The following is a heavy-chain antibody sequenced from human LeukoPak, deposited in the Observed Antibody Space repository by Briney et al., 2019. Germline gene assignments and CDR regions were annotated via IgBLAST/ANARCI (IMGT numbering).Heavy chain of an antibody. D-gene: IGHD5-12*01. CDR2: IYHSGNT. Sequence: SETLSLTCTVSGYSISSGYHWGWIRQPPGKGLEWIGSIYHSGNTYYNLSLKSRVTISVDTSKNQFSLKLGSVTAADTAVYYCARVRVVATIEGSNYYYYMDVWGKGTTVTVSS. J-gene: IGHJ6*03. V-gene: IGHV4-38-2*02. CDR3: ARVRVVATIEGSNYYYYMDV. CDR1: GYSISSGYH.